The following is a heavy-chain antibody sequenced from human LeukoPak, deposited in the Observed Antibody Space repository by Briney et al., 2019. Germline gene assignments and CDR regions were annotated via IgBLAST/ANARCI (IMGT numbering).Heavy chain of an antibody. D-gene: IGHD1-26*01. V-gene: IGHV3-66*02. J-gene: IGHJ6*03. CDR2: IYSGDST. CDR3: SRATTPEEEIYYYYYYMDV. CDR1: GFPVSSNY. Sequence: GGPLTLSCAASGFPVSSNYMSWVRQAPGKALEWVSDIYSGDSTYYADSVKGRFHIFRDNSKNTLYLQMNRLRAEDTAVYYWSRATTPEEEIYYYYYYMDVWGKGTMVTVSS.